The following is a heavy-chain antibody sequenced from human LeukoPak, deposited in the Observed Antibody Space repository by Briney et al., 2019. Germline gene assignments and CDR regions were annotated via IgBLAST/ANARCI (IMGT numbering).Heavy chain of an antibody. J-gene: IGHJ4*02. CDR3: AKEAKYYDILIGYYRSFYYFDY. Sequence: SETLSLTCAVYGGSFSGYYWSWIRQPPGKGLEWIGRIYISGSTNYNPSLKSRVTISVDTSKNQFSLNLTSVTAADTAVYYCAKEAKYYDILIGYYRSFYYFDYWGQGTLVTVSS. V-gene: IGHV4-4*08. CDR2: IYISGST. D-gene: IGHD3-9*01. CDR1: GGSFSGYY.